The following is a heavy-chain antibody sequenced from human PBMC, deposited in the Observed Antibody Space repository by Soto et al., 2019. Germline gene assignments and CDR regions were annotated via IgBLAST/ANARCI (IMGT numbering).Heavy chain of an antibody. Sequence: GPKPPSEPLSLTCPVSASSITSGYKWGWIRQPPGPGLESIGSFHHSGTTHYTPSLKSRVTISVDMSKNQFFLKLTSVTAADTAVYYCARTIYCINGVCRPLYGMDVWGQGTTVTVSS. CDR1: ASSITSGYK. D-gene: IGHD2-8*01. J-gene: IGHJ6*02. V-gene: IGHV4-38-2*01. CDR3: ARTIYCINGVCRPLYGMDV. CDR2: FHHSGTT.